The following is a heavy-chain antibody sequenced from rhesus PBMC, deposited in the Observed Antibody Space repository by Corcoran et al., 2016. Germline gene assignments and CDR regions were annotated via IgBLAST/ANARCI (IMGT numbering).Heavy chain of an antibody. CDR3: ARLARYGVSEYWYFDI. V-gene: IGHV4-143*01. J-gene: IGHJ2*01. Sequence: QVQLQESGPGLVKPSETLSLTCTVSGGSISGYYCWSWIRQSPGRGLEWIGGIYDDRSVNYYNPSLNRRDSSARDTPKNQFCVRLTSVAAAATAGYYCARLARYGVSEYWYFDIWGPGTPITISS. D-gene: IGHD5-36*01. CDR1: GGSISGYYC. CDR2: IYDDRSVN.